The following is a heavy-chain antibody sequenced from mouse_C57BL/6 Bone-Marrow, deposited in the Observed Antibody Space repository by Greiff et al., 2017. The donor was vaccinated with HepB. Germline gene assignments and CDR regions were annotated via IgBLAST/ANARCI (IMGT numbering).Heavy chain of an antibody. CDR2: SRNKANDYTT. D-gene: IGHD1-1*01. V-gene: IGHV7-1*01. CDR1: GFTFSDFY. Sequence: EVMLVESGGGLVQSGRSLRLSCATSGFTFSDFYMEWVRQAPGKGLEWIAASRNKANDYTTEYSASVKGRFIVSRDTSQSILYLQMNALRAEDTAIYYCARDNYGSSYAHWYFDVWGTGTTVTVSS. CDR3: ARDNYGSSYAHWYFDV. J-gene: IGHJ1*03.